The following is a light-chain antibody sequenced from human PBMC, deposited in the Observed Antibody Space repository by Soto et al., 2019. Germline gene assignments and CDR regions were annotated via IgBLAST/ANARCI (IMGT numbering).Light chain of an antibody. J-gene: IGKJ1*01. CDR3: QQYYSYPRT. CDR2: AAS. V-gene: IGKV1-8*01. CDR1: QSISSY. Sequence: AIRMTQSPSSLSASTVDRVTITCRASQSISSYLAWYQQKPGKAPKLLIYAASTLQSGVPSRFSGSGSGTDFTLTISCLQSEDFATYYCQQYYSYPRTSGQGTKVDIK.